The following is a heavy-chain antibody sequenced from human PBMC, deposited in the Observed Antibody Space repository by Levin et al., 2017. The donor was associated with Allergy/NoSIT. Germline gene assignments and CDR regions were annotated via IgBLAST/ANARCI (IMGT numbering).Heavy chain of an antibody. CDR2: IYYSGST. CDR1: GGSISSGGYY. J-gene: IGHJ6*02. Sequence: SETLSLTCTVSGGSISSGGYYWSWIRQHPGTGLEWIGYIYYSGSTYYNPSLKSRVTISVDTSKNQFSLKLSSVTAADTAVYYCARVKMVYADYYYGMDVWGQGTTVTVSS. CDR3: ARVKMVYADYYYGMDV. V-gene: IGHV4-31*03. D-gene: IGHD2-8*01.